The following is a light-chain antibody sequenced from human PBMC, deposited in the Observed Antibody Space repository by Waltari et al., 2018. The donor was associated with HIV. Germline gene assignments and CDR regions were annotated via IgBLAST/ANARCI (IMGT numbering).Light chain of an antibody. Sequence: SDELTQPPSVSVSPGQTARITCSGDALAKKKNVYWYQQKSGQAPVLVIYDDNKRPSGIPGKISGSSSGTMATLTVSGAQVEDEADYYCSSSDTTNNRRLFGGGTKLTVL. CDR3: SSSDTTNNRRL. J-gene: IGLJ3*02. CDR1: ALAKKKN. V-gene: IGLV3-10*01. CDR2: DDN.